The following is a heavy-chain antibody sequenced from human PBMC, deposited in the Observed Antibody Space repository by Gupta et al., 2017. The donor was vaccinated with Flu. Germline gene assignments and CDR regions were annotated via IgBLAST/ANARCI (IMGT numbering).Heavy chain of an antibody. D-gene: IGHD3-16*01. CDR3: ARSRGRNYFDF. Sequence: QVQLQESGPGLVKPSQTLSLTCTGSGGSISRGIYFWSWIRQPAGKGLEWIGRIYPSGNANYNPSLKSRVTISVDTSKNQFSLDLSSVTAADTAVYYCARSRGRNYFDFWGQGTLVAVSS. V-gene: IGHV4-61*02. CDR2: IYPSGNA. J-gene: IGHJ4*02. CDR1: GGSISRGIYF.